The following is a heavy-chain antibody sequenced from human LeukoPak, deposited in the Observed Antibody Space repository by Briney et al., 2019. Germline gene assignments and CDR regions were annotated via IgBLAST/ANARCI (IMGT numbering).Heavy chain of an antibody. Sequence: TGGSLRLSCAASGFTFNTYGMHWVRQAPGKGLEWLALISYDGSNKYYVDSVKGRFTISRDNSKNTLYLQMNSLRAEDTAVYYCAKDLLYSDVWGSYRPNPLDYWGQGTLVTVSS. CDR2: ISYDGSNK. CDR3: AKDLLYSDVWGSYRPNPLDY. D-gene: IGHD3-16*02. J-gene: IGHJ4*02. CDR1: GFTFNTYG. V-gene: IGHV3-30*18.